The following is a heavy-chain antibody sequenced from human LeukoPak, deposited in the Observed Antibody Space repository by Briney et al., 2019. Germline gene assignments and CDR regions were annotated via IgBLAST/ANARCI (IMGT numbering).Heavy chain of an antibody. CDR2: IKQDGSEK. CDR3: ARADCSSTSCFQFDY. CDR1: GFTFSSYW. Sequence: GGSLRLSCAASGFTFSSYWMSWVRQAPGKGLEWVANIKQDGSEKYYVDSVKGRLTISRDNAKNSLYLQMNSLRAEDTAVYYCARADCSSTSCFQFDYWGQGTLVTVSS. V-gene: IGHV3-7*03. D-gene: IGHD2-2*01. J-gene: IGHJ4*02.